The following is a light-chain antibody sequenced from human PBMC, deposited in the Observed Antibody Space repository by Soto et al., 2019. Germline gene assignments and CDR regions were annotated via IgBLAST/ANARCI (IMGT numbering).Light chain of an antibody. V-gene: IGKV3-15*01. CDR1: QSVSSN. Sequence: EIVMTQSPATLSVSPGVTATLSCRASQSVSSNLAWYQQKPGQAPRLLIYGASTRATGIPARFSGSGSGTDFTLTISSLQPEDFATYYCQQANSFPRALTFGGGTKVDIK. CDR2: GAS. J-gene: IGKJ4*01. CDR3: QQANSFPRALT.